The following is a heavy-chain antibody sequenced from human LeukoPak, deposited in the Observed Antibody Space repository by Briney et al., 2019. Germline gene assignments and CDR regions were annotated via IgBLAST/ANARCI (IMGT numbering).Heavy chain of an antibody. CDR1: GFTFSDYY. CDR3: ARAVSVSSYYFDC. CDR2: ISSSSSYT. V-gene: IGHV3-11*05. D-gene: IGHD5/OR15-5a*01. J-gene: IGHJ4*02. Sequence: GGSLRLSCAASGFTFSDYYMSWIRQAPGKGLEWISYISSSSSYTNYVDSVKGRFTISRDNAKNSLYLQMNSLRAEDTAVYYCARAVSVSSYYFDCWGQGTLVTVSS.